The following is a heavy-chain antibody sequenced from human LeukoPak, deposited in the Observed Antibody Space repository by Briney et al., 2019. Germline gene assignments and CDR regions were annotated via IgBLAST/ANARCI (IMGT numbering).Heavy chain of an antibody. V-gene: IGHV1-8*01. J-gene: IGHJ6*02. D-gene: IGHD2-2*01. Sequence: ASVTVSCKASGYTFTSYDIKWVRQAPGQGLEGMGWMNPNSGNTVYAQKFQGRVTMTSNTSISTAYMELSSLRSEDTAVYYCARELCSSTSCYSSPMDVWGQGTTVTVSS. CDR3: ARELCSSTSCYSSPMDV. CDR1: GYTFTSYD. CDR2: MNPNSGNT.